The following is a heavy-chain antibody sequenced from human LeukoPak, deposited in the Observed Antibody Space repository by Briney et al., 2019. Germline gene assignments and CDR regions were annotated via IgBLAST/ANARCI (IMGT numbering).Heavy chain of an antibody. Sequence: GGSLRLSCAASGFTVSSNYMSWVRQAPGKGLEWVSEIYSDGSTYYAASVKGRFSISSDNSKNTLYLQMNSLRAEDTAMYYCARDPKGSGSHLDYWGQGTLVTVSS. D-gene: IGHD1-26*01. CDR2: IYSDGST. CDR1: GFTVSSNY. V-gene: IGHV3-53*01. J-gene: IGHJ4*02. CDR3: ARDPKGSGSHLDY.